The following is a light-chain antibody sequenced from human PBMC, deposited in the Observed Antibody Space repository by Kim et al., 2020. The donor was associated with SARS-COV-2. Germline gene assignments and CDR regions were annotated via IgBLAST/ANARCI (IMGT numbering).Light chain of an antibody. Sequence: QSVLTQPPSVSVAPGQKVTISCSGSSSNISKFSVSWYQQVPGTAPKLLIYYNEKRPSGIPDRFSASRSGTSNTLVITGLQTGDEADYYCVSWDDMNGAVFGGGTQVTVL. CDR3: VSWDDMNGAV. J-gene: IGLJ3*02. V-gene: IGLV1-51*01. CDR1: SSNISKFS. CDR2: YNE.